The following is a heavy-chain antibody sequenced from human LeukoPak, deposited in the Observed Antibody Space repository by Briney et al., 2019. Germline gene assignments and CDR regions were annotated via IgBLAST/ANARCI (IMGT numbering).Heavy chain of an antibody. CDR2: INPNSGGT. D-gene: IGHD5-24*01. J-gene: IGHJ4*02. V-gene: IGHV1-2*02. CDR3: ARIFRDGYNYVDY. CDR1: GYTFTGYY. Sequence: ASVKVSCKASGYTFTGYYMHWVRQAPGQGLEWMGWINPNSGGTNYAQKFQGRATMTRDTSISTAYMELSRLRSDDTAVYYCARIFRDGYNYVDYWGQGTLVTVSS.